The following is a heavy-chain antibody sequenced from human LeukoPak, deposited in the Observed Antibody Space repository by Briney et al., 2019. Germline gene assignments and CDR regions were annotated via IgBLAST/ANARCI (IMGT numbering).Heavy chain of an antibody. CDR2: INPNSGGT. J-gene: IGHJ4*02. V-gene: IGHV1-2*02. Sequence: ASVKVSCKASGYTFTGYYMHWVRQAPGQGLEWIGWINPNSGGTNYAQKFQGRVTMTRDTSISTAYMELSRLRSDDTAVYYCARAAVPAAHPYFDYWGQGTLVTVSS. CDR1: GYTFTGYY. D-gene: IGHD2-2*01. CDR3: ARAAVPAAHPYFDY.